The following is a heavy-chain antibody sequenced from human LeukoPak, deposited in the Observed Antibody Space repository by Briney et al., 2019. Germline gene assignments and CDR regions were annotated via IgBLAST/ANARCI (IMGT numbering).Heavy chain of an antibody. V-gene: IGHV3-23*01. Sequence: TGGSLRLSCAASGFTFSSYVMTWVRQAPGTGLEWVSGISGSGDSTYYADSVKGRFTISRGNSKNTLYLQMDSLRAEDSAVYYCAKDRWVGAAGYFDYWGQGNLVTVSS. J-gene: IGHJ4*02. CDR3: AKDRWVGAAGYFDY. CDR1: GFTFSSYV. CDR2: ISGSGDST. D-gene: IGHD6-13*01.